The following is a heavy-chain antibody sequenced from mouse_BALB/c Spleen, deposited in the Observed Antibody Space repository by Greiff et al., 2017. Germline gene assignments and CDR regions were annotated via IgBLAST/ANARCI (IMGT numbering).Heavy chain of an antibody. CDR1: GYAFSSYW. Sequence: VKLMESGAELVRPGSSVKISCKASGYAFSSYWMNWVKQRPGQGLEWIGQIYPGDGDTNYNGKFKGKATLTADKSSSTAYMQLSSLTSEDSAVYYCARSHYGYDGLYAMDYWGQGTSVTVSS. V-gene: IGHV1-80*01. CDR3: ARSHYGYDGLYAMDY. D-gene: IGHD2-2*01. CDR2: IYPGDGDT. J-gene: IGHJ4*01.